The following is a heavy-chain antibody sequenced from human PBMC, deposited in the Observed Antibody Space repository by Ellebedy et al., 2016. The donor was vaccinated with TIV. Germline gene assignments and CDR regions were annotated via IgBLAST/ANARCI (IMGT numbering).Heavy chain of an antibody. Sequence: GESLKISCAASGFTFGNAWMSWVRQAPGKGLEWVGRIKSKTDGGTTDYAAPVKGRFTISRDDSKNTLYLQMNSLKTEDTAVYYCTVQSGSYFYWGQGTLVTVSS. CDR3: TVQSGSYFY. D-gene: IGHD1-26*01. CDR1: GFTFGNAW. V-gene: IGHV3-15*01. J-gene: IGHJ4*02. CDR2: IKSKTDGGTT.